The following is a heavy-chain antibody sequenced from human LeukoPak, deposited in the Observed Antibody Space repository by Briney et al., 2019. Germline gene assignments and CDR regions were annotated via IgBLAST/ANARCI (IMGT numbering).Heavy chain of an antibody. D-gene: IGHD2/OR15-2a*01. Sequence: PSETLSLTCTVSGGSISSYYWSWLRQPPGKGLEWIGYIYYSGSTNYNPSLKSRVTISVDTSKNQFSLKLSSVTAADTAVYYCARGAFYDYVDYWGQGTLVTVSS. CDR3: ARGAFYDYVDY. CDR1: GGSISSYY. J-gene: IGHJ4*02. V-gene: IGHV4-59*01. CDR2: IYYSGST.